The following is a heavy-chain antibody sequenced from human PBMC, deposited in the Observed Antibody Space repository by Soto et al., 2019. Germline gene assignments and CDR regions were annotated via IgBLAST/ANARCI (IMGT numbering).Heavy chain of an antibody. CDR3: AREGGYVDY. V-gene: IGHV4-39*02. CDR2: IDESGDS. J-gene: IGHJ4*02. Sequence: SETLSLTCTVSGGPIRSSSHYWGWIRQSPGTGLEWIGSIDESGDSYYNPSLKSRVTILVDTSKNQFSLKLMSVTGADSAIYYCAREGGYVDYWGQGTLVTISS. CDR1: GGPIRSSSHY. D-gene: IGHD1-1*01.